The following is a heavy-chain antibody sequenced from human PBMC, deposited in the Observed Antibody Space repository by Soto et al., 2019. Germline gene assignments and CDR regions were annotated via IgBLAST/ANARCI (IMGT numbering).Heavy chain of an antibody. J-gene: IGHJ4*02. CDR1: GYTFTSYG. D-gene: IGHD4-17*01. CDR2: ISAYNGNT. CDR3: ARNRSDNGDYLSGY. Sequence: ASVKVSCKASGYTFTSYGISWVREAPGQGLEWMGWISAYNGNTNYAQKLQGRVTMTTDTSTSTAYMELRSLRSDDTAVYYCARNRSDNGDYLSGYWGQGTLVTVSS. V-gene: IGHV1-18*01.